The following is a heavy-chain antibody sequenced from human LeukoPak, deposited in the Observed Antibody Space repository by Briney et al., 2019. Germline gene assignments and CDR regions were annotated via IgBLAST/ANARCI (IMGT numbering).Heavy chain of an antibody. Sequence: SVKVSFKGSGGTLISYAISWVRQAPGQGGEWMGGIIPIFGTANYAQKFQGRVTITADESTRTAYMELSSLRSEDTAVYYCARWVDTAMAQVRFDPWGQGTLVTVSS. CDR2: IIPIFGTA. D-gene: IGHD5-18*01. CDR1: GGTLISYA. V-gene: IGHV1-69*13. J-gene: IGHJ5*02. CDR3: ARWVDTAMAQVRFDP.